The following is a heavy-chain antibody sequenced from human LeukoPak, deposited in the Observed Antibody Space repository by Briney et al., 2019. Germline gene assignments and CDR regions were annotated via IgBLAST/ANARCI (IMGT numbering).Heavy chain of an antibody. CDR1: GGSISSYY. D-gene: IGHD3-10*01. Sequence: PSETLSLTCTVSGGSISSYYWNWIRQPAGKGLEWIGRIYTSGSTNYNPSLKSRVTMSVDTSRNQFSLKLSSVTAADTAVYYCARYNGSGSYYNPFFDYWGQGTLVTVSS. J-gene: IGHJ4*02. V-gene: IGHV4-4*07. CDR2: IYTSGST. CDR3: ARYNGSGSYYNPFFDY.